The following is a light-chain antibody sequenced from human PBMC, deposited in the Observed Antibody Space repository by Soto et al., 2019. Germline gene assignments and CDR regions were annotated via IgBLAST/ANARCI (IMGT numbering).Light chain of an antibody. CDR3: SSYTSSSTLYV. V-gene: IGLV2-14*01. Sequence: QSALTQPASVSGSPGQSITMSCTGTSSDVGGYNYVSWYQQHPGKAPKLMIYGVSNRPSGVANRFSGSKSGNTASLIISGLQAEDEADYYCSSYTSSSTLYVFGTGTKLTVL. CDR2: GVS. J-gene: IGLJ1*01. CDR1: SSDVGGYNY.